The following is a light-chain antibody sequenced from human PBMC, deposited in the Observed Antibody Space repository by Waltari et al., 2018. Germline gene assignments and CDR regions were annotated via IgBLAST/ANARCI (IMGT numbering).Light chain of an antibody. CDR3: MQGTHWPLT. J-gene: IGKJ4*01. CDR2: KVS. V-gene: IGKV2-30*01. Sequence: DVVMTQSPLSLPVTLGQPASISCRSSQSLVYRDGNTYLNWFHQRPGQSPRRLIYKVSNRDSGVPDRFSGSGSGTDFTLKISRVEAEDVGVYYCMQGTHWPLTFGGGTKVEIK. CDR1: QSLVYRDGNTY.